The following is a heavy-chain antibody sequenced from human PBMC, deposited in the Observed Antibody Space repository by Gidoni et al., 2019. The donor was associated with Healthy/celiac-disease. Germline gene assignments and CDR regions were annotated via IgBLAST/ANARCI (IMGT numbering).Heavy chain of an antibody. CDR3: AKSDSSGWPDYFDY. D-gene: IGHD6-19*01. CDR1: GCTYSSYA. Sequence: EGQLLESGGGLVQPGGSLRLSCAASGCTYSSYAMSWVRQAPGKGLEWVSAISGSGGSTYYADSVKGRFTISRDNSKNTLYLQMNRLRAEDTAVYYCAKSDSSGWPDYFDYWGQGTLVTVSS. CDR2: ISGSGGST. J-gene: IGHJ4*02. V-gene: IGHV3-23*01.